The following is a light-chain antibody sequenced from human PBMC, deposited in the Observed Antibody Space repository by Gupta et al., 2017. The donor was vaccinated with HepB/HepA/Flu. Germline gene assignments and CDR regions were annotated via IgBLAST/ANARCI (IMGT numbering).Light chain of an antibody. Sequence: IQIIQSPSTLSASVGDRVTITCRASQSISSWLAWYQQKPGKAPKVLIYKASSLESGVPSRFSGSGSGTEFTLTISRLQPDDFASYYCQQYNSYPLTFGGGTKVEI. V-gene: IGKV1-5*03. CDR2: KAS. CDR1: QSISSW. J-gene: IGKJ4*01. CDR3: QQYNSYPLT.